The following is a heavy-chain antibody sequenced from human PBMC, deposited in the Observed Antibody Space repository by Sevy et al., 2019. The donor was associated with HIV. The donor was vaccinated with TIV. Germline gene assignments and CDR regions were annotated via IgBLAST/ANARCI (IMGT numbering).Heavy chain of an antibody. CDR3: SSQRSIAVAGDYFDY. V-gene: IGHV3-73*01. CDR2: IRRKVNIYAT. J-gene: IGHJ4*02. D-gene: IGHD6-19*01. CDR1: GFNFSGST. Sequence: GGSLRLSCAASGFNFSGSTMYWVRQASGKGLEWVGRIRRKVNIYATAYAASVKGRFTISRDDSKNTAYLQMNGLKTEDTAMYYCSSQRSIAVAGDYFDYWGQGTLVIVSS.